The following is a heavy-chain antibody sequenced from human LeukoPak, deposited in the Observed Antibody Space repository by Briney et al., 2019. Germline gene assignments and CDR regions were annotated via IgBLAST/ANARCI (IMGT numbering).Heavy chain of an antibody. CDR3: ARFSSGWYYYYYGMNV. V-gene: IGHV1-18*01. CDR2: ISAYNGNT. CDR1: GYTFTSYG. Sequence: GASVKVSCKASGYTFTSYGISWVRQAPGQGLEWMGWISAYNGNTNYAQKLQGRVTMTTDTSTSTAYMELRSLRSDDTAVYYCARFSSGWYYYYYGMNVWGQGTTVTVSS. J-gene: IGHJ6*02. D-gene: IGHD6-19*01.